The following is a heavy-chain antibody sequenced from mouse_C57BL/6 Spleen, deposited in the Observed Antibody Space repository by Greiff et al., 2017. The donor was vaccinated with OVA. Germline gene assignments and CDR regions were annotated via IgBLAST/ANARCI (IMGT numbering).Heavy chain of an antibody. J-gene: IGHJ3*01. Sequence: ESGPGLVKPSQSLSLTCSVTGYSITSGYYWNWIRQFPGNKLEWMGYISYDGSNNYNPSLKNRISITRDTSKNQFFLKLNSVTTEDTATYYCARDGYEGAYWGQGTLVTVSA. CDR2: ISYDGSN. D-gene: IGHD2-2*01. CDR3: ARDGYEGAY. CDR1: GYSITSGYY. V-gene: IGHV3-6*01.